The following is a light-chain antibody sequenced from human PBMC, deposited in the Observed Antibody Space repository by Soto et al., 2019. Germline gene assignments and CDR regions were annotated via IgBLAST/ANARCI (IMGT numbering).Light chain of an antibody. J-gene: IGLJ2*01. Sequence: QSALTQPPSASGSPGQSVTISCTGTSSDVGGYDYVSWYQQHPGKAPKLMIYEVSKRPSGVPDRFSGSKSGNTASLTVSGLQAEDEADYYCSSYAGSSNLVAFGGGTKLTVL. CDR2: EVS. V-gene: IGLV2-8*01. CDR1: SSDVGGYDY. CDR3: SSYAGSSNLVA.